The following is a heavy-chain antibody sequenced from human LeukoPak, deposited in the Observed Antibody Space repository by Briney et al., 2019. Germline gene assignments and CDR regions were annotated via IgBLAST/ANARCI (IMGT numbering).Heavy chain of an antibody. J-gene: IGHJ4*02. D-gene: IGHD1-1*01. Sequence: PSETLPLTCAVSGYSISSAYYWGWIRQPPGKGPEWIGNIYHSASTYYNPSLKSRVTISLDTSKNQFSLKLSSVTAADTAVYYCARGAQPFDNWGQGTLVTVSS. V-gene: IGHV4-38-2*01. CDR1: GYSISSAYY. CDR3: ARGAQPFDN. CDR2: IYHSAST.